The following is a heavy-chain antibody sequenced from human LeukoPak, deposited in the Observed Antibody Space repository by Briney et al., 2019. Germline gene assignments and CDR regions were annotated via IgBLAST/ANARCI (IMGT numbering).Heavy chain of an antibody. CDR2: ISYDGSNK. Sequence: PGRSLRLSCAASGFTFSSYAMHWVRQAPGKGLEWVAVISYDGSNKYYADSVKGRFTISRDNSKNTLYLQMNSLRAEDTAVYYCARAFREWELPHGCSYWGQGTLVTVSS. CDR3: ARAFREWELPHGCSY. CDR1: GFTFSSYA. J-gene: IGHJ4*02. V-gene: IGHV3-30*04. D-gene: IGHD1-26*01.